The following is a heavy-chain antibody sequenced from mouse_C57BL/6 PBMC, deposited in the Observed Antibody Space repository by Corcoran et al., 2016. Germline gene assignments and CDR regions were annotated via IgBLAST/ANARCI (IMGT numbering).Heavy chain of an antibody. CDR1: GYSITSGYY. CDR2: ISYDGSN. D-gene: IGHD1-1*01. V-gene: IGHV3-6*01. J-gene: IGHJ1*03. CDR3: ARETTVGGYFDV. Sequence: DVQLQETGPGLVKPSQSLSLTCSVTGYSITSGYYWNWIRQFPGNKLEWMGYISYDGSNNYNPSLKNRISITRDTSKNQFFLKLNSVTTEDTATYYCARETTVGGYFDVWGTGTTVTVSS.